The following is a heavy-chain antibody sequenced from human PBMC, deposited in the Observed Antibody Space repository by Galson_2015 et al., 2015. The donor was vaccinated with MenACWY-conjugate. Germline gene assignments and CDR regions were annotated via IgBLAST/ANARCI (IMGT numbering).Heavy chain of an antibody. CDR1: GFTFSAYA. D-gene: IGHD2-15*01. J-gene: IGHJ4*02. Sequence: SLRLSCAASGFTFSAYAMHWVRQAPGKGLEWVAVISYDGTRKFYADSVKGRFTISRDNSENTLYLQMNSLRVEDTAFYYCARGCSGGSCSVYWGQGTLVTVSS. CDR3: ARGCSGGSCSVY. CDR2: ISYDGTRK. V-gene: IGHV3-30*01.